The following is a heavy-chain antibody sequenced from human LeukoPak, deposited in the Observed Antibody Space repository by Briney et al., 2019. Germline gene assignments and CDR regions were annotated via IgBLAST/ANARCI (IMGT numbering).Heavy chain of an antibody. CDR2: IYNSGST. V-gene: IGHV4-59*12. J-gene: IGHJ6*02. CDR3: ARGGDYCSSTSCYGGYYGMDV. Sequence: SETLSLTCTVSGGSISSYYWSWIRQPPGKGLEWIGYIYNSGSTNYNPSLRSRVTISVDRSKNQFSLKLSSVTAADTAVYYCARGGDYCSSTSCYGGYYGMDVWGQGTTVTVSS. D-gene: IGHD2-2*01. CDR1: GGSISSYY.